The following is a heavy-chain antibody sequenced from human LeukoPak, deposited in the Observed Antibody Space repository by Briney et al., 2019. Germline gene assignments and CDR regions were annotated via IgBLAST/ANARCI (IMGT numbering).Heavy chain of an antibody. CDR2: INPSGGST. Sequence: ASVKVSCKASGYTFTSYYMHWVRQAPGQGLEWMGIINPSGGSTSYAQKFQGRVTMTTDTSTSTAYMELRSLRSDDTAVYYCARGGAYCSSTSCHIQNWFDPWGQGTLVTVSS. D-gene: IGHD2-2*01. J-gene: IGHJ5*02. CDR1: GYTFTSYY. V-gene: IGHV1-46*01. CDR3: ARGGAYCSSTSCHIQNWFDP.